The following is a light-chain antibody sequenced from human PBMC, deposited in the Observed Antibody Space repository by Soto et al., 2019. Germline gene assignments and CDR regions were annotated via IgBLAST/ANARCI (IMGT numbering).Light chain of an antibody. J-gene: IGLJ1*01. CDR2: EVN. CDR3: SSYTSSSTYV. CDR1: SSDVGTYNR. Sequence: QSVLTQPPSASGSPGQSVIISCTGTSSDVGTYNRVSWYQQPPGTAPKLMIFEVNNRPAGVPDRFSGSKSGNTASLTISGLQAEDEAVYYCSSYTSSSTYVFGTGTKVTVL. V-gene: IGLV2-18*02.